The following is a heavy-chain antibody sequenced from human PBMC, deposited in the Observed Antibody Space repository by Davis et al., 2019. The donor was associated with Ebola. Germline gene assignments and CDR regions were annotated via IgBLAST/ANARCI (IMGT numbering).Heavy chain of an antibody. CDR2: IYWDDDK. CDR1: GFSLTTSGFG. Sequence: SGPTLVKPTQTLTLTCTFPGFSLTTSGFGVGWFRQPPGTALEWLALIYWDDDKRYSPSLQNRLTITKDTSANQVVLTMTNMDPVDTATYYCAHRLQYENWFDPWGQGILVTVSS. D-gene: IGHD3-3*01. J-gene: IGHJ5*02. CDR3: AHRLQYENWFDP. V-gene: IGHV2-5*02.